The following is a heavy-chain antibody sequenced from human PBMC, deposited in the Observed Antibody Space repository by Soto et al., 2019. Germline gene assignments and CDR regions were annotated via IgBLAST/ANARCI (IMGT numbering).Heavy chain of an antibody. Sequence: PSETLSLTCAVYGGSFSGYYWSWIRQPPGKGLEWIGEINHSGSTNYNPSLKSRVTISVDTSKNQFSLKLSSVTAADTAVYYCARGPTVSHFDYWGQGTLVTVPQ. V-gene: IGHV4-34*01. CDR1: GGSFSGYY. D-gene: IGHD4-17*01. CDR2: INHSGST. CDR3: ARGPTVSHFDY. J-gene: IGHJ4*02.